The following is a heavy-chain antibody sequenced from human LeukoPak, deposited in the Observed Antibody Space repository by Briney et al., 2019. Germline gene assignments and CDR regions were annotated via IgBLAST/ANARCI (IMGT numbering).Heavy chain of an antibody. CDR3: ARDLGNYDFWSGYYKSPIDY. J-gene: IGHJ4*02. CDR1: GFTFSSYA. V-gene: IGHV3-74*01. D-gene: IGHD3-3*01. Sequence: GGSLRLSCAASGFTFSSYAMSWVRQAPGKGLVWVSRINTDGSSTSYADSVKGRFTISRDNAKNTLYLQMNSLRAEDTAVYYCARDLGNYDFWSGYYKSPIDYWGQGTLVTVSP. CDR2: INTDGSST.